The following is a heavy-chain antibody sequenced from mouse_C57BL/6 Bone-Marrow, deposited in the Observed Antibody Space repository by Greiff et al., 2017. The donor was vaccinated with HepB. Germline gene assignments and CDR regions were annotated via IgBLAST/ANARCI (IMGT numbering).Heavy chain of an antibody. Sequence: EVQLQESGGGLVQPGGSLSLSCAASGFTFTDYYMSWVRQPPGKALEWLGFIRNKANGYTTEYSASVTGRFTISRDNSQSILYLQMNALRAEDSATYYCARYEDSSYTSYWYFDVWGTGTTVTVSS. CDR1: GFTFTDYY. D-gene: IGHD1-1*01. CDR3: ARYEDSSYTSYWYFDV. J-gene: IGHJ1*03. CDR2: IRNKANGYTT. V-gene: IGHV7-3*01.